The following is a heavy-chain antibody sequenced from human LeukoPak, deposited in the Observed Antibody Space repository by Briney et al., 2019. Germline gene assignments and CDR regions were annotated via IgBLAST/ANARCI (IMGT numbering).Heavy chain of an antibody. V-gene: IGHV3-74*01. CDR3: ARDRGASRYYDSSGYTT. J-gene: IGHJ5*02. CDR1: GFTFSSYW. D-gene: IGHD3-22*01. CDR2: INSDGSST. Sequence: GGSLRLSCAASGFTFSSYWMHWVRQAPGKGLVWVSRINSDGSSTSYADSVKGRFTISRDNAKNTLYLQMNSLRAEDTAVYCCARDRGASRYYDSSGYTTWGQGTLVTVSS.